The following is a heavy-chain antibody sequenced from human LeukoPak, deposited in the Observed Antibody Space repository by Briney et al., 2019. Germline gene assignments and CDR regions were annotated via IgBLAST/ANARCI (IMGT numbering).Heavy chain of an antibody. V-gene: IGHV3-49*04. CDR1: GFTFGDYA. D-gene: IGHD2-2*01. CDR3: TRDDYATQH. CDR2: IRSKAYGGTT. Sequence: PGRSLRLSCTASGFTFGDYAMSWVRQAPGKGLEWVGFIRSKAYGGTTEYAASVKGRFTISRDDSKSIAYPQMNSLKTEDTAVYYCTRDDYATQHWGQGTLVTVSS. J-gene: IGHJ1*01.